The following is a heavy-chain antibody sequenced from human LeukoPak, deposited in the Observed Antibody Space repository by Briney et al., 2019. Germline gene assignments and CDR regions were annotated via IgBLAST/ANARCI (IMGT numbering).Heavy chain of an antibody. CDR2: IYYSGST. CDR3: ARAPIVGATLNAFDI. J-gene: IGHJ3*02. CDR1: GGSITNYS. V-gene: IGHV4-59*01. Sequence: SETLSLTCTVSGGSITNYSWSWIRQPPGKGLEWIGYIYYSGSTNYNPSLKSRVTISVDTSKNQFSLKLSSVTAADTAVYYCARAPIVGATLNAFDIWGQGTMVTVSS. D-gene: IGHD1-26*01.